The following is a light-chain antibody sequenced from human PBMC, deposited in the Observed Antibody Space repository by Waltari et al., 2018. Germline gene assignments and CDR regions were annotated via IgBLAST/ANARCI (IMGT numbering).Light chain of an antibody. J-gene: IGKJ4*01. CDR3: QQYYNTPLT. Sequence: IVMTQSPDSLAVSLGERVTINCKSSQTVLYSSNNKNYLAWYQQKPRQPPKLLIYWASTRESWVPDRFSGSGSGTDFTLTISSLQAEDVAVYYCQQYYNTPLTFGGGTKVEIK. V-gene: IGKV4-1*01. CDR2: WAS. CDR1: QTVLYSSNNKNY.